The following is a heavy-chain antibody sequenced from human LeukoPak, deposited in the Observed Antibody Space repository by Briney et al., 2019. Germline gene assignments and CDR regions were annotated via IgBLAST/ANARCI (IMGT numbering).Heavy chain of an antibody. D-gene: IGHD2-15*01. CDR2: ISGSGGST. Sequence: PGGSLRLSCAASGSTFSSYAMSWVRQPPGKGLEWVSAISGSGGSTYYADSVKGRFTISRDNSKDTLYLQMNSLRAEDTAVYYCAKDIVVVVAEKDYFDYWGQGTLVTVSS. CDR3: AKDIVVVVAEKDYFDY. V-gene: IGHV3-23*01. CDR1: GSTFSSYA. J-gene: IGHJ4*02.